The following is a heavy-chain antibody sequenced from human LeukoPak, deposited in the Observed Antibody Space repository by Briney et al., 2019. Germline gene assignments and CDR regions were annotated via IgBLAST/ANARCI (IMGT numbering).Heavy chain of an antibody. V-gene: IGHV3-21*01. CDR2: ISSSSSNI. D-gene: IGHD6-19*01. CDR3: ARDDSFGWHTFDY. J-gene: IGHJ4*02. CDR1: GFDFSTYY. Sequence: GGSLRLSCAASGFDFSTYYLNWVRQAPGKGLEWVSSISSSSSNIFYSDLVKGRFTISRDNAKNSLYLHMNSLRAEDTAVYYCARDDSFGWHTFDYWGQGTLVTVSS.